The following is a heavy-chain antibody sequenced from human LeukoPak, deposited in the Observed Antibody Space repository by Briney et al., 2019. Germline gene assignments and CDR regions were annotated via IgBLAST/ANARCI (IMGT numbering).Heavy chain of an antibody. CDR1: GFLFSNYN. CDR2: ISSSGSSI. V-gene: IGHV3-21*04. D-gene: IGHD6-13*01. J-gene: IGHJ6*02. CDR3: AKDLRIAAAAPGAYGMDV. Sequence: GGSLRLSCAASGFLFSNYNMNWVRQAPGKGLEWVSSISSSGSSIYYADSVKGRFTISRDNAKNSLYLQMNSLRAEDTALYYCAKDLRIAAAAPGAYGMDVWGQGTTVTVSS.